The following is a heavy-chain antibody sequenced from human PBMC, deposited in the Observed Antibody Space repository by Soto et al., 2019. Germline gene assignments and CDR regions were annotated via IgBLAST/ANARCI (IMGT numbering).Heavy chain of an antibody. CDR3: TSDTARVYYGMDV. Sequence: EVQLVESGGGLVQPGGSLKLSCAASGFTFSGSAMHWVRQASGKGLESVGRIRSKANSYATAYAASVKGRFTISRDDSKNTAYLQMNSLKTEDTAVYYCTSDTARVYYGMDVWGQGTTVTVSS. V-gene: IGHV3-73*02. CDR1: GFTFSGSA. J-gene: IGHJ6*02. CDR2: IRSKANSYAT. D-gene: IGHD5-18*01.